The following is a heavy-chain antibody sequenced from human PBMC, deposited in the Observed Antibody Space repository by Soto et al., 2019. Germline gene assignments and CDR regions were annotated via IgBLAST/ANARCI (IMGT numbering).Heavy chain of an antibody. CDR2: MSPNTGDT. Sequence: QVQLVQSGAEVKKPGASVKVSCKASGYTLTSYDINWVRQAPGQGLEWMGWMSPNTGDTDYAQKFQGRVTMTRDTSIGTAYMELSSPTSEDTAVYYCARQPNYYYYYIDVWGEGTTVTVSS. J-gene: IGHJ6*03. V-gene: IGHV1-8*01. D-gene: IGHD2-8*01. CDR1: GYTLTSYD. CDR3: ARQPNYYYYYIDV.